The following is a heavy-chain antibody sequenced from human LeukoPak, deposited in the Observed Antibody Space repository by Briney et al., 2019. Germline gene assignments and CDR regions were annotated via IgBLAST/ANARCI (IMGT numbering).Heavy chain of an antibody. V-gene: IGHV3-21*01. CDR3: ARTSDTSGRLYWYFDL. D-gene: IGHD3-22*01. J-gene: IGHJ2*01. Sequence: GGSLRLSCAASGFKFSSYSMNWVRQAPGKGLEWVSFISTSSSYIHYADSVKGRFTISRDNAKNSLYLQMNSLRAEDTAVYYCARTSDTSGRLYWYFDLWGRGTLVTVSS. CDR2: ISTSSSYI. CDR1: GFKFSSYS.